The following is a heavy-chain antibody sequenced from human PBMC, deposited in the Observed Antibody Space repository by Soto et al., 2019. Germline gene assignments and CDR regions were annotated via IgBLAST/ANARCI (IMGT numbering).Heavy chain of an antibody. CDR1: GGSINNYY. Sequence: LQESGPGLVKPSETLSLTCTVSGGSINNYYWNWIRQPAGKGLEWIGRIYSSGTTNHSPSVQGRVTMSVDTSQNLLSLSLSSVTAADTATYYCARGSAVTTARGWFGALDVWGQGTVVTVSS. J-gene: IGHJ3*01. CDR2: IYSSGTT. V-gene: IGHV4-4*07. D-gene: IGHD4-4*01. CDR3: ARGSAVTTARGWFGALDV.